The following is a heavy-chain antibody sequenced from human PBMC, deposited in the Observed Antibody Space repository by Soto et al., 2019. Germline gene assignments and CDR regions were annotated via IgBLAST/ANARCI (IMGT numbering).Heavy chain of an antibody. Sequence: GGSLRLSCAASGITFSSYSMTWVRQAPGKGLEWVSIISGDSDYIYYADSVKGRFTISRDNSKNTLYLQMNSLRVEDMAIYYCAKRTTGPNPFDSSGQGTLVTVSS. CDR3: AKRTTGPNPFDS. D-gene: IGHD3-9*01. CDR1: GITFSSYS. V-gene: IGHV3-23*01. CDR2: ISGDSDYI. J-gene: IGHJ4*02.